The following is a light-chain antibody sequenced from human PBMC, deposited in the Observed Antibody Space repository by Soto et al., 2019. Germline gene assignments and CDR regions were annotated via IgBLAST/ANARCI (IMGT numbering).Light chain of an antibody. CDR2: RNN. Sequence: QSVLTQPPSASGTPGQRVTISCSGSSSNIGSNYVFWYQHLPGTAPKLLIYRNNQQPSGVPDRFSGSKSGTSASLAISGLLSEDEADYYCAAWDDSLSGVVFGGGTKVTVL. CDR3: AAWDDSLSGVV. J-gene: IGLJ2*01. V-gene: IGLV1-47*01. CDR1: SSNIGSNY.